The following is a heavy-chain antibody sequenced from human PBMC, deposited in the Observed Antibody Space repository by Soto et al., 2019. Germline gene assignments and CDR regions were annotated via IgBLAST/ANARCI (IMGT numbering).Heavy chain of an antibody. Sequence: GGSLRLSCAASGFTFSSYAMSWVRQAPGKGLEWVSDISGSGSSTYYADSVKGRFTISRDNSKNTLYLQMNSLRAEDTAVYYCAKDLKRVYAIALTDYWGQGTLVTVSS. V-gene: IGHV3-23*01. CDR1: GFTFSSYA. D-gene: IGHD2-8*01. CDR2: ISGSGSST. CDR3: AKDLKRVYAIALTDY. J-gene: IGHJ4*02.